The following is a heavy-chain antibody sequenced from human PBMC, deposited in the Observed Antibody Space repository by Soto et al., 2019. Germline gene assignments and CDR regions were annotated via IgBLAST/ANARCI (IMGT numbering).Heavy chain of an antibody. CDR2: IFDSGTT. V-gene: IGHV4-30-4*01. CDR1: GGSITSDYSC. CDR3: ARGPSGDKVHY. D-gene: IGHD7-27*01. Sequence: QVQLQESGPGLVKPSQTLSLTCTVSGGSITSDYSCWSWIRQPPGEGLEWIGHIFDSGTTYTNPSLRSQVAISQDTSKNHFSLTLSSVTAADTAVYYCARGPSGDKVHYWGQGALVTVSS. J-gene: IGHJ4*02.